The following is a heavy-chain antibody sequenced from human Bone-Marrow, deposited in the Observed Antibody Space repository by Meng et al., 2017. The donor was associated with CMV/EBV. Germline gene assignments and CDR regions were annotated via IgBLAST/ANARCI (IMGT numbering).Heavy chain of an antibody. J-gene: IGHJ4*02. CDR2: ITPSGGTT. CDR1: GYSFTRYH. D-gene: IGHD2-8*01. V-gene: IGHV1-46*01. Sequence: VKVTCKASGYSFTRYHMLWVRQAPRQGPEWVGIITPSGGTTNYAQKFQDSVTMTRDTSTSTVYMELSGLRSEETAVYYCARDENYCTSAICPPADYWGQGTLVTVSS. CDR3: ARDENYCTSAICPPADY.